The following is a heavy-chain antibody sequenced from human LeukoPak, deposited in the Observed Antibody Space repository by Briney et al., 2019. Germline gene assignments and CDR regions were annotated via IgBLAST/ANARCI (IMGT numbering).Heavy chain of an antibody. CDR3: ARELDDYVWGSYRYDYYYYYMDV. Sequence: SETLSLTCTVSGGSISSYYWSWIRQPPGKGLEWIGYIYYSGSTYYNPSLKSRVTISVDTSKNQFSLKLSSVTAADTAVYYCARELDDYVWGSYRYDYYYYYMDVWGKGTTVTISS. J-gene: IGHJ6*03. D-gene: IGHD3-16*02. CDR1: GGSISSYY. CDR2: IYYSGST. V-gene: IGHV4-59*12.